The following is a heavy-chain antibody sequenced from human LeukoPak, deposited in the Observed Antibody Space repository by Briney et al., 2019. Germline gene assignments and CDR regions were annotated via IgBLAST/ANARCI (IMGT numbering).Heavy chain of an antibody. CDR1: GGTFSSYA. CDR3: ARGRSSGSARFDP. CDR2: IIPIFGTA. Sequence: SVKVSCKASGGTFSSYAISWVRQAPGQGLEWMGGIIPIFGTANYAQKFQGRVTITTDESTSTAYMELSSLRSEDTAVYYCARGRSSGSARFDPWGQGTLVTVSS. D-gene: IGHD1-26*01. V-gene: IGHV1-69*05. J-gene: IGHJ5*02.